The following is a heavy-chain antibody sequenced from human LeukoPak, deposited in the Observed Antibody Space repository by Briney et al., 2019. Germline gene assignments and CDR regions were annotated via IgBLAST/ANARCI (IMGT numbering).Heavy chain of an antibody. CDR1: GFTFSSYW. CDR3: AKEGKTRNWNYYQAKSVY. D-gene: IGHD1-7*01. V-gene: IGHV3-7*01. J-gene: IGHJ4*02. Sequence: GGSLRLSRAASGFTFSSYWMSWVRQAPGKGLEWVANIKQDGSEKYYVDSVKGRFTISRDNAKNSLYLQMNSLRAEDTAVYYCAKEGKTRNWNYYQAKSVYWGQGTLVTVSS. CDR2: IKQDGSEK.